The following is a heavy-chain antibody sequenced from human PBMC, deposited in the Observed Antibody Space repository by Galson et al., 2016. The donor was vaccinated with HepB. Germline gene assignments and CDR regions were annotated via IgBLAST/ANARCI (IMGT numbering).Heavy chain of an antibody. CDR1: GFTFSSYE. J-gene: IGHJ4*02. CDR3: AKGRYCGGDCYSSDY. V-gene: IGHV3-23*01. Sequence: SLRLSCAASGFTFSSYEMNWVRQAPGKGLQWVSGISGGGVSIHYADSVKGRFTISRDNSKNTLYLQMNSLRAEDTAVYYCAKGRYCGGDCYSSDYWGQGTLVTVSS. CDR2: ISGGGVSI. D-gene: IGHD2-21*02.